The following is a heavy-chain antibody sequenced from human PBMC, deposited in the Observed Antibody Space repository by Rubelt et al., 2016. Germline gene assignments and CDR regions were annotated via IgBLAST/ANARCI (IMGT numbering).Heavy chain of an antibody. CDR1: GGTFSSYA. D-gene: IGHD6-13*01. Sequence: QVQLVQSGAEVKKPGSSVKVSRKASGGTFSSYAISWVRQAPGQGLEWMGGIIPIFGTANDAQKFQGRVTITADESTSTAYMEVSSLKSEDAAVYLCARGGAAAADDNDAFDVWGQGTMVTVSS. V-gene: IGHV1-69*01. CDR3: ARGGAAAADDNDAFDV. CDR2: IIPIFGTA. J-gene: IGHJ3*01.